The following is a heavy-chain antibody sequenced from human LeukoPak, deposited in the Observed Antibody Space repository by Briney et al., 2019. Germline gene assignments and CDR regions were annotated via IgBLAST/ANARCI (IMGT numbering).Heavy chain of an antibody. J-gene: IGHJ1*01. CDR3: AKDAQRGFDYSNSLHH. CDR1: GFTFSHYG. CDR2: IWSDGSDK. V-gene: IGHV3-33*06. D-gene: IGHD4-11*01. Sequence: GGSLRLSCAASGFTFSHYGMHWVRQAPGAGLEWVAVIWSDGSDKYYAKSVKGRFTISRDNSKNSLYLQINSLRAEDTAVYYCAKDAQRGFDYSNSLHHGGQGALVTVSS.